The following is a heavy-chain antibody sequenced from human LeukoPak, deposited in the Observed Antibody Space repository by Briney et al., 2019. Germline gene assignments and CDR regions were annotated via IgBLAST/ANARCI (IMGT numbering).Heavy chain of an antibody. Sequence: PSETLSLTCTVSVGSISSYYWSWIRQPPGKGLEWIGYIYYSGSTNYNPSLKSRVTISVDTSKNQFSLKLSSVTAADTAVYYCARVDHDYGDRYFDYWGQGTLVTVSS. CDR3: ARVDHDYGDRYFDY. D-gene: IGHD4-17*01. CDR1: VGSISSYY. V-gene: IGHV4-59*01. CDR2: IYYSGST. J-gene: IGHJ4*02.